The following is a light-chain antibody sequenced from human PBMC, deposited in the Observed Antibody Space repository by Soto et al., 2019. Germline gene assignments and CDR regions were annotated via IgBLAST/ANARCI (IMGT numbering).Light chain of an antibody. Sequence: IQMTQSPSTLSASVGDTVTITCRASQTISVSFAWYRQKPGKAPNLLIYDASTLQEGVPSRFSGSGSGTEFTLTVTRLQPDDFETYFCQQYDKYSPFGHGTKVDVK. CDR2: DAS. V-gene: IGKV1-5*01. CDR3: QQYDKYSP. CDR1: QTISVS. J-gene: IGKJ1*01.